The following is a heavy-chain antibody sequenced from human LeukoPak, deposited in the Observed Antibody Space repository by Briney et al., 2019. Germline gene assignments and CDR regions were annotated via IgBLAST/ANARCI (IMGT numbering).Heavy chain of an antibody. CDR3: TTLRLDIVVVVAAYYFDY. Sequence: GGSLRLSCAASGFTFSNAWMSWVRQAPGKGLEWVVRIKSKTDGGTTDYAAPVKGRFTISRDDSKNTLYLQMNSLKTEDTAVYYCTTLRLDIVVVVAAYYFDYWGQGTLVTVSS. D-gene: IGHD2-15*01. CDR2: IKSKTDGGTT. CDR1: GFTFSNAW. J-gene: IGHJ4*02. V-gene: IGHV3-15*01.